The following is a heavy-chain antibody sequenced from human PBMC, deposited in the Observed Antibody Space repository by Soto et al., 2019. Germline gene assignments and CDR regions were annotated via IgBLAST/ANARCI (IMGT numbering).Heavy chain of an antibody. CDR3: ARDPRYSSRIDAFDI. CDR1: GCSISSYY. V-gene: IGHV4-59*01. D-gene: IGHD6-13*01. CDR2: IYYSGST. J-gene: IGHJ3*02. Sequence: SETLSLTCTVSGCSISSYYWSWIRQPPGKGLEWIGYIYYSGSTNYNPSLKSRVTISVDTSKNQFSLKLSSVTAADTAVYYCARDPRYSSRIDAFDIWGQGTMVTVSS.